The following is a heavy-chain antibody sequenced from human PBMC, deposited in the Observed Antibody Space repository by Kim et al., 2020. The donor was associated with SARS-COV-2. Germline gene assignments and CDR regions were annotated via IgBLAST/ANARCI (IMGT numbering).Heavy chain of an antibody. CDR1: GFAFSGYA. CDR2: LSGDGDRR. J-gene: IGHJ4*02. D-gene: IGHD3-16*01. CDR3: VKEMTIPGTGEY. V-gene: IGHV3-23*01. Sequence: GGSLRLSCAASGFAFSGYAMTWVRQAPGKGLEWISVLSGDGDRRDYADSVKSRFAISSDNSNDIVFLQMNSLRAADTAVYYCVKEMTIPGTGEYWGQGTQVTVSS.